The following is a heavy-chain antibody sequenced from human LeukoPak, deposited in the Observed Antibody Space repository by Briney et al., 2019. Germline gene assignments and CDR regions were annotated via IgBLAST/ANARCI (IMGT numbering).Heavy chain of an antibody. D-gene: IGHD2-15*01. CDR1: GFSFSSYW. Sequence: GGSLRLSCAASGFSFSSYWMTWVRQAPGKGLEWVANIKRDGTEKCSVDSVKGRFTISRDNAKNSLYLQMNSLRAEDTAVYYCARDLILVVVAATWGQGTLVTVSS. J-gene: IGHJ5*02. V-gene: IGHV3-7*01. CDR3: ARDLILVVVAAT. CDR2: IKRDGTEK.